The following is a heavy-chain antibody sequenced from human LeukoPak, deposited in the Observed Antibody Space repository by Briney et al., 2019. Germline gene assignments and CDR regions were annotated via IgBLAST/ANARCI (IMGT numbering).Heavy chain of an antibody. CDR1: GGSISSGGYY. J-gene: IGHJ4*02. CDR2: IYYSGST. CDR3: ARVASGITMVRGWSGFDY. V-gene: IGHV4-31*11. D-gene: IGHD3-10*01. Sequence: SETLSLSCAVSGGSISSGGYYRSWIRQHPGKGLEWIGYIYYSGSTYFNPSLKSRVTISVDTSKNQFSLRLNSVTAADTAVYYCARVASGITMVRGWSGFDYWGQGTLVTVSS.